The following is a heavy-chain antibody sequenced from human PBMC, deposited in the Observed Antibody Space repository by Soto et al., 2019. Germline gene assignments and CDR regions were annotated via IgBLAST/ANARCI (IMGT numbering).Heavy chain of an antibody. CDR1: GGSISSSSYY. V-gene: IGHV4-39*01. D-gene: IGHD6-19*01. Sequence: PSETLSLTCTVSGGSISSSSYYWGWIRQPPGKGLEWIGSIYYSGSTYYNPSLKSRVTISVDTSKNQFSLKLSSVTAADTAVYYCARLLSGPKKRDYYYYYIDVWGKGTTVTVSS. J-gene: IGHJ6*03. CDR2: IYYSGST. CDR3: ARLLSGPKKRDYYYYYIDV.